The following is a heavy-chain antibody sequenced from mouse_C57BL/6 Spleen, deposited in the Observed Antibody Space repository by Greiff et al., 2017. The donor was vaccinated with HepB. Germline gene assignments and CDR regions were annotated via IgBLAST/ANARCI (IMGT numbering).Heavy chain of an antibody. CDR3: ANYSNDAWFAY. CDR2: ISSGSSTI. Sequence: EVKLMESGGGLVKPGGSLKLSCAASGFTFSDYGMHWVRQAPEKGLEWVAYISSGSSTIYYADTVKGRFTISRDNAKNTLFLQMTSLRSEDTAMYYCANYSNDAWFAYWGQGTLVTVSA. V-gene: IGHV5-17*01. D-gene: IGHD2-12*01. CDR1: GFTFSDYG. J-gene: IGHJ3*01.